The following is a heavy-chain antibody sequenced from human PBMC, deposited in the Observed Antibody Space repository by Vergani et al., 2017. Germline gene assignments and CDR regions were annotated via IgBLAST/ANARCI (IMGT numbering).Heavy chain of an antibody. J-gene: IGHJ4*02. Sequence: QVQLVESGGGVVQPGRSLRLSCAASGFTFNSHAMHWVRQAPGKGLEWVAVISFDGSNKYYADSVKGRFTISKDISKNTLYLQMNSLRGDDTAVYYCARETRDTPSSLDYWGQGTLVTVSS. CDR2: ISFDGSNK. CDR3: ARETRDTPSSLDY. D-gene: IGHD5-24*01. CDR1: GFTFNSHA. V-gene: IGHV3-30*04.